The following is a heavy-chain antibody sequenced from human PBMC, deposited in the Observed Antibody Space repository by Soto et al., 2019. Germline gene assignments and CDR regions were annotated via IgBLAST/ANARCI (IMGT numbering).Heavy chain of an antibody. Sequence: SETLSLTCAVYGGSFSGYYWSWIRQPPGKGLEWIGEINPSGSTNYNPSLKSRVTISVDTSKNQFSLKLSSVTAADTAVYYCARIPIYDFWSGYRGVWYYYGKDGWGQGTTVTVSS. V-gene: IGHV4-34*01. CDR2: INPSGST. CDR3: ARIPIYDFWSGYRGVWYYYGKDG. CDR1: GGSFSGYY. J-gene: IGHJ6*02. D-gene: IGHD3-3*01.